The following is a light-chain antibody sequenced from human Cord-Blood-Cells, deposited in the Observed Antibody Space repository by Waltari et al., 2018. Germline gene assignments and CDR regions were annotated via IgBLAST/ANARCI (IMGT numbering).Light chain of an antibody. CDR3: CSYAGSSTVV. CDR2: EVS. Sequence: QSALTQPASVSGSPGQSITISCTGTSSDDGSYNLASWYQHHPGKAPELMIYEVSKRTSGVFNRFSGSMSGDTASMTICGLQAEDEADYYCCSYAGSSTVVFGGGTKLTVL. CDR1: SSDDGSYNL. V-gene: IGLV2-23*02. J-gene: IGLJ2*01.